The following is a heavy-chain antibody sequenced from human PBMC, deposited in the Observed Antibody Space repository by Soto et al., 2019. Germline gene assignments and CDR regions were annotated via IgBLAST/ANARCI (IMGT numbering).Heavy chain of an antibody. Sequence: QVQLQESGPGLVKPSQTLSLTCTVSGGSISSGGYYWSWIRQHPGKGLEWIGYVYYSGSTYYNPSLKSRVTISVDTSKNQFSLKLSSVTAADTAVYYCARDPRITMVRGVSENWYFDLWGRGTLVTVSS. D-gene: IGHD3-10*01. J-gene: IGHJ2*01. CDR3: ARDPRITMVRGVSENWYFDL. CDR1: GGSISSGGYY. CDR2: VYYSGST. V-gene: IGHV4-31*03.